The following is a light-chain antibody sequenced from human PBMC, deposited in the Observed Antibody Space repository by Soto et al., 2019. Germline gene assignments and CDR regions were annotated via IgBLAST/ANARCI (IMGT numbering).Light chain of an antibody. J-gene: IGKJ5*01. V-gene: IGKV3-11*01. Sequence: EIVLTQSPATLSLSPGERATLSCRASQSLSPFLAWYRQKPGQAPRLLIYDASNRASGIPPRFSGSGSGTEFTLTISSLQSEDFAVYYCQQRSNGPITFGQGTRLEIK. CDR2: DAS. CDR3: QQRSNGPIT. CDR1: QSLSPF.